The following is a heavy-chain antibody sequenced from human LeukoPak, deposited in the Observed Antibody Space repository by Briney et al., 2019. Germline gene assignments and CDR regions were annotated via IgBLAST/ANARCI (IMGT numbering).Heavy chain of an antibody. J-gene: IGHJ6*02. CDR2: ISGSGGST. Sequence: TGGSLRLSCAASGFTFSSYAMSWVRQAPGKGLEWVSAISGSGGSTYYADSVKGRFTISRDNAKNSLYLQMNSLRAEDTAVYYCARPPPPDRFYYYGMDVWGQGTTVTVSS. CDR3: ARPPPPDRFYYYGMDV. D-gene: IGHD1-14*01. CDR1: GFTFSSYA. V-gene: IGHV3-23*01.